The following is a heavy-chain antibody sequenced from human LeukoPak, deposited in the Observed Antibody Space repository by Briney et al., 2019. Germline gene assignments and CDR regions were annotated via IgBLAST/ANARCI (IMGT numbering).Heavy chain of an antibody. CDR1: GGSISSGSYY. V-gene: IGHV4-61*02. D-gene: IGHD3-22*01. Sequence: SETLSLTCTVSGGSISSGSYYWSWIRQPAGKGLGWIGRIYTSGSTNYNPSLKSRVTISVDTSKNQFSLKLSSVTAADTAVYYCAREDYYDSSGYYWYFDLWGRGTLVTVSS. CDR3: AREDYYDSSGYYWYFDL. J-gene: IGHJ2*01. CDR2: IYTSGST.